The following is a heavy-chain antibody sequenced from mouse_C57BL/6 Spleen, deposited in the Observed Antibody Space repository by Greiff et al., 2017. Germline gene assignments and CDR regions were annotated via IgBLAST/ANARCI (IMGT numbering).Heavy chain of an antibody. D-gene: IGHD2-4*01. CDR3: ASLYYDYGGFAY. J-gene: IGHJ3*01. CDR2: ISYDGSN. V-gene: IGHV3-6*01. Sequence: ESGPGLVKPSQSLSLTCSVTGYSITSGYYWNWIRQFPGNKLEWMGYISYDGSNNYNPSLKNRISITRDTSKNQFFLKLNSVTTEDAATYYCASLYYDYGGFAYWGQGTLVTVSA. CDR1: GYSITSGYY.